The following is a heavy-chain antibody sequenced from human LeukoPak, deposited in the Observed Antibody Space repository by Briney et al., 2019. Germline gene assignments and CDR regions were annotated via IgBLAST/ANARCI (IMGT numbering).Heavy chain of an antibody. V-gene: IGHV3-30*18. CDR1: GFTFNSFG. CDR3: AKDYDSSGWAAFDI. J-gene: IGHJ3*02. Sequence: GGSLRLSCAASGFTFNSFGMHWVRQAPGKGLEWVAVISYDGSNKYFADSVKCRFTISRDNSKNTLYLQMNSLRAEDTAVYYCAKDYDSSGWAAFDIWGQGTMVTVSS. D-gene: IGHD3-22*01. CDR2: ISYDGSNK.